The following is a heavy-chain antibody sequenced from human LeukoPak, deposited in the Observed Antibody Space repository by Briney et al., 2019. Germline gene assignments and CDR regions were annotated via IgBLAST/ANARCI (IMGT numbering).Heavy chain of an antibody. CDR1: GGSISTSTHY. J-gene: IGHJ6*02. D-gene: IGHD6-19*01. Sequence: SETLSLTCTVSGGSISTSTHYWGWIRQPPGKRLEWIGSVYYTGRTYYNPSLKSRVTISVNPSKNQFSLKLSSVTAADTAVYYCARHSSGWSWGYYGMDVWGQGTTVTVSS. V-gene: IGHV4-39*01. CDR3: ARHSSGWSWGYYGMDV. CDR2: VYYTGRT.